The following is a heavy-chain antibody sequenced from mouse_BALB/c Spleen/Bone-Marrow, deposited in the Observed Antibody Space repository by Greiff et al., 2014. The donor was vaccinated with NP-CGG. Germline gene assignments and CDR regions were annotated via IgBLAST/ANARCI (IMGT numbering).Heavy chain of an antibody. V-gene: IGHV5-17*02. D-gene: IGHD2-2*01. J-gene: IGHJ2*01. CDR3: ARGGLRDYFAY. CDR1: GFTFSSFG. Sequence: EVQVVESGGGLVQSGGSRKLSCAASGFTFSSFGMHWVRQAPEKGLEWVAYISSGGSSIYFADTRKGRLTISRDNPKNTLFLQLTSLRSEDTAIYYCARGGLRDYFAYWGQGTTLTVSS. CDR2: ISSGGSSI.